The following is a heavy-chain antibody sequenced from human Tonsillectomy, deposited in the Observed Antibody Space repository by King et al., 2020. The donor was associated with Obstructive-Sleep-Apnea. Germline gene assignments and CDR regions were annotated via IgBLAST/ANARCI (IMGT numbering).Heavy chain of an antibody. CDR3: ARPPRDYSSSYYGAVDY. CDR2: INPNTGAT. V-gene: IGHV1-2*04. CDR1: GYTFTGYY. Sequence: VQLVESGAEVKKPGASVKVSCKASGYTFTGYYIHWVRQAPGQGLEWMGWINPNTGATNYAPKFQGWVTMTRETSVTTAYMELNRLRSDDTAVYYCARPPRDYSSSYYGAVDYWGQGTLVTVSS. D-gene: IGHD3-10*01. J-gene: IGHJ4*02.